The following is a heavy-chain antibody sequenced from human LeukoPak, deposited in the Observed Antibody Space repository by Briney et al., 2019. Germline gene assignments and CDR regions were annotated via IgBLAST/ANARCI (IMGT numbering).Heavy chain of an antibody. CDR1: GFTFSSYW. J-gene: IGHJ6*02. CDR3: ARYCGGDCYGMDV. V-gene: IGHV3-7*01. D-gene: IGHD2-21*01. CDR2: IKQDGSEK. Sequence: GGSLRLSCTASGFTFSSYWMSWVRQAPGKGLEWVANIKQDGSEKDYVDSVKGRFTISRDNAKNSLYLQMNSLRAEDTAVYYCARYCGGDCYGMDVWGQGNTVTVSS.